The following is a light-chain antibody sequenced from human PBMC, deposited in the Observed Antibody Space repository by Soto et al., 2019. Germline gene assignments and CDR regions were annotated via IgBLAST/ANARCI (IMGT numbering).Light chain of an antibody. CDR2: DDN. CDR1: SSNIGGNS. J-gene: IGLJ1*01. CDR3: GSWDSSLSDYV. Sequence: QSVLTQPPSVSAAPGQKVTISCSGSSSNIGGNSVSWYQQLPGTAPKLLIYDDNKRPSGIPDRFSGSKSGTSATLGITGFQTGDEADYYCGSWDSSLSDYVFRTGTKVTVL. V-gene: IGLV1-51*01.